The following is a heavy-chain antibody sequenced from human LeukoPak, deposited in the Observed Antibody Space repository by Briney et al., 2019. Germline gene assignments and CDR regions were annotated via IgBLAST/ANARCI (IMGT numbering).Heavy chain of an antibody. Sequence: GGSLRLSCAASGFTFSSYGMHWVRQAPGKGLEWVAFIRHGGSNKYYADSVKGRFTISRDNSKNTLYLQMNSLRAEDTAVYYCAKDFLYYDILTGYRDSDAFDIWGQGTMVAVSS. CDR3: AKDFLYYDILTGYRDSDAFDI. CDR2: IRHGGSNK. J-gene: IGHJ3*02. V-gene: IGHV3-30*02. CDR1: GFTFSSYG. D-gene: IGHD3-9*01.